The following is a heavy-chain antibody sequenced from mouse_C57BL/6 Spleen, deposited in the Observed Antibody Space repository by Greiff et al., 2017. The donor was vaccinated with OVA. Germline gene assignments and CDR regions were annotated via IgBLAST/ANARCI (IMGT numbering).Heavy chain of an antibody. Sequence: EVKVVESGGGLVKPGGSLKLSCAASGFTFSSYAMSWVRQTPEKRLEWVATISDGGSYTYYPDNVKGRFTISRDNAKNNLYLQMSHLKSEDTAMYYCARGGVVAEEYYFDYWGQGTTLTVSS. CDR1: GFTFSSYA. CDR3: ARGGVVAEEYYFDY. J-gene: IGHJ2*01. D-gene: IGHD1-1*01. V-gene: IGHV5-4*03. CDR2: ISDGGSYT.